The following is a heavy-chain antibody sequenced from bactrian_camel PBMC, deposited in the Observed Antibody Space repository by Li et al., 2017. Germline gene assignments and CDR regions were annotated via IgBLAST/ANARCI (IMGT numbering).Heavy chain of an antibody. CDR1: GFTSSRAY. CDR3: AADGGEVTAPLLLYEYTY. CDR2: IHPGTGNS. Sequence: DVQLVESGGGLVQPGDSLKVSCKFTGFTSSRAYMSWVRQAPGKEREGVAGIHPGTGNSYIADSVKGRFTISQDNAAGTLDLLLDSLKPEDTAMYYCAADGGEVTAPLLLYEYTYWGQGTQVTVS. D-gene: IGHD2*01. J-gene: IGHJ4*01. V-gene: IGHV3S40*01.